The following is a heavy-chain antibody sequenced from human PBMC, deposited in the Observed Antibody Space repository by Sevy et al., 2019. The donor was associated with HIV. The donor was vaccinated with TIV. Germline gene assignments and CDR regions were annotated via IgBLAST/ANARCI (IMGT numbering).Heavy chain of an antibody. Sequence: GESLKISCKGSGYSFTSYWIGWVRQMPGKGLEWMGIIYPGDSDTRYSPSFQGQVTIPADKSFTTAYLQWSSLKASDTVMYYCARETMVRGVIYAFDIWGQGTMVTVSS. D-gene: IGHD3-10*01. CDR1: GYSFTSYW. V-gene: IGHV5-51*01. CDR3: ARETMVRGVIYAFDI. J-gene: IGHJ3*02. CDR2: IYPGDSDT.